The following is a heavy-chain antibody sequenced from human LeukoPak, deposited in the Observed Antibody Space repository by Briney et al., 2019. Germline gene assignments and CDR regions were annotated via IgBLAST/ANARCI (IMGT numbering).Heavy chain of an antibody. V-gene: IGHV6-1*01. CDR2: TFYRSKWSN. CDR3: ARGYYGMDV. CDR1: GDSVSSNRAA. J-gene: IGHJ6*02. Sequence: SPTLSLTCAISGDSVSSNRAAWNWLRQSPSRGLEWLGRTFYRSKWSNDYALSVKGRITINPDTSKNQFSLQLNSVTPEDTAVYYCARGYYGMDVWGQGTTVTVSS.